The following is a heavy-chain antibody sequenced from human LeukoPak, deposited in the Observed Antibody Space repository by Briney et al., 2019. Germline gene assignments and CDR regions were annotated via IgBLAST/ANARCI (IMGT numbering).Heavy chain of an antibody. J-gene: IGHJ3*02. CDR2: IYHGGST. Sequence: SETLSLTCAVSGGSISSTGWWSWVRQPPGKGLEWIGQIYHGGSTNFNPSLKSRVTISVDKSKNQFSLKLNSVTAADTAVYYCARDGAATVSGYAFDIWGQGTMVTVSS. CDR1: GGSISSTGW. V-gene: IGHV4-4*02. D-gene: IGHD6-19*01. CDR3: ARDGAATVSGYAFDI.